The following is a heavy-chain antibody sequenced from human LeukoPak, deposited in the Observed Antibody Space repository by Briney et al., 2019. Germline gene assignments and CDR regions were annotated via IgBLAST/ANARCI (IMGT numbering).Heavy chain of an antibody. CDR3: ARFPARFYDFSGHHDAFDI. CDR2: INLDGTDK. Sequence: PGGSLRLSCAASGFTFSNYWMSWVRQAPGKGLEWVANINLDGTDKYYVDSVKGRFTISRDNAKNSLYLQMNSLRVEDTAMYYCARFPARFYDFSGHHDAFDIWGQGTMVTVSS. J-gene: IGHJ3*02. V-gene: IGHV3-7*03. D-gene: IGHD3/OR15-3a*01. CDR1: GFTFSNYW.